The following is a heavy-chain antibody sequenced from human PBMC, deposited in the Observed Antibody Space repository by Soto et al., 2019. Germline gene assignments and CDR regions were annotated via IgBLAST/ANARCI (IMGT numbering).Heavy chain of an antibody. J-gene: IGHJ6*02. CDR2: INHSGST. V-gene: IGHV4-34*01. CDR3: ARGRYYDFWSGPPSGGMDV. CDR1: GGSFSGYH. Sequence: PSETLSLTCAVYGGSFSGYHWSWIRQPPGKGLEWIGEINHSGSTNYNPSLKSRVTISVDTSKNQFSLKLSSVTAADTAVYYCARGRYYDFWSGPPSGGMDVWGQGTTVTVSS. D-gene: IGHD3-3*01.